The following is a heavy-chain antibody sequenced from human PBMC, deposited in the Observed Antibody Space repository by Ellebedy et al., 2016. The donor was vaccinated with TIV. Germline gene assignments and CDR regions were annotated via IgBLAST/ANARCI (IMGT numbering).Heavy chain of an antibody. J-gene: IGHJ2*01. Sequence: MPGGSLRLSCAVYGGSFNDYYWTWIRQPPGKGLEWLGEINHSGSTNSNPSLKSRFTLSVDTSKSWFSLRLSSVTAADTAVYYCTKALGDTRYFDLWGRGTLVTVSS. V-gene: IGHV4-34*01. CDR1: GGSFNDYY. CDR3: TKALGDTRYFDL. D-gene: IGHD3-16*01. CDR2: INHSGST.